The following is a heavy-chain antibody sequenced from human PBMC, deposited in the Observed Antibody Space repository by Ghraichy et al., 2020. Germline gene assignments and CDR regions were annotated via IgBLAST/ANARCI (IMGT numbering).Heavy chain of an antibody. Sequence: GGSLRLSCAASGFTFSRYWMSWVRQGPGKGLELVANIKEDGSEKYYVDSVKGRFTISRDNAKNALYLQVNSLRAEDTALYYCARVAGSGSHYNPFDFWGQGTQVTVSS. CDR1: GFTFSRYW. D-gene: IGHD3-10*01. J-gene: IGHJ4*02. V-gene: IGHV3-7*03. CDR2: IKEDGSEK. CDR3: ARVAGSGSHYNPFDF.